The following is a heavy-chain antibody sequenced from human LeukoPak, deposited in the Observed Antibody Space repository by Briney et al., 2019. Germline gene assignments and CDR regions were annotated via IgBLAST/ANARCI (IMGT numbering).Heavy chain of an antibody. CDR1: GFTFSDYY. D-gene: IGHD3-3*01. J-gene: IGHJ4*02. Sequence: AGSLRLSCAASGFTFSDYYMSWIRQAPGKGLEWVSYISRSGSTIYYADSGKGRFTISRANAKNSLYLQMSSLRAEDTAVYYCARVRFLEWLLSGYFDYWGQGTLVTVSS. CDR2: ISRSGSTI. V-gene: IGHV3-11*01. CDR3: ARVRFLEWLLSGYFDY.